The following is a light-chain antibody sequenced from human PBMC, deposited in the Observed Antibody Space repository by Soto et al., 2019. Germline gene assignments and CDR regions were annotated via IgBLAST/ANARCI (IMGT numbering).Light chain of an antibody. Sequence: DHQMTQSPSSLSAAIGDRVTMTCQASQDIRQYLNWYQQQPGKAPKLLIYDASRLETGVPSMFSGSGSGTDFTFTVRSLQPEDIATYYCQVYDYISAGFTFGPGTKVDLK. CDR3: QVYDYISAGFT. J-gene: IGKJ3*01. CDR1: QDIRQY. CDR2: DAS. V-gene: IGKV1-33*01.